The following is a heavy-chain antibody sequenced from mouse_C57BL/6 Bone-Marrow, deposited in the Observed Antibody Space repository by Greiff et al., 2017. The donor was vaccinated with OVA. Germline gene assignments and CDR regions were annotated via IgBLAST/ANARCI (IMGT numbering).Heavy chain of an antibody. Sequence: QVQLQQPGAELVRPGTSVKLSCKASGYTFTNYCMHWVKQRPGQGLEWIRVIAPSDSYINYNQKFKGRATLTVDTSSSTAYMHLSSLTSEDSAVYYCAHYGSRLYLHYWGQGTSLTVSS. D-gene: IGHD1-1*01. V-gene: IGHV1-59*01. CDR2: IAPSDSYI. J-gene: IGHJ2*02. CDR3: AHYGSRLYLHY. CDR1: GYTFTNYC.